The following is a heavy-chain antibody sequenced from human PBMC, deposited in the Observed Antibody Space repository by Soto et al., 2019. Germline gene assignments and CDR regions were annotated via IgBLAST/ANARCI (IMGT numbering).Heavy chain of an antibody. J-gene: IGHJ3*02. CDR3: AKATATGGGAFDI. CDR2: ILVGGST. D-gene: IGHD2-8*02. Sequence: GGSLRLSCAASGFTCSSYDMSWVRQAPGKGLEWVSTILVGGSTHYPDSVKGRFTISRDNSKNTVFLQMNSLTPGDTAVYYCAKATATGGGAFDICGQGTVVTVSS. V-gene: IGHV3-23*01. CDR1: GFTCSSYD.